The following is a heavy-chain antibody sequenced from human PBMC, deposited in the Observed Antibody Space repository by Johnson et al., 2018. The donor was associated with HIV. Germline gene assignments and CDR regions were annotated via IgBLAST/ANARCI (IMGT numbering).Heavy chain of an antibody. CDR1: GFTFSSYA. J-gene: IGHJ3*02. Sequence: QVQLVESGGGVVQRGRSLRLSCAASGFTFSSYAMHWVRQAPGKGLEWVAVISYDGSNKYYADSVKGRFTISRDNSKNTLYLQMNSLRAEDTAVYYCARDLRIYSSSTIRGDAFDIWGQGTMVTVSS. CDR3: ARDLRIYSSSTIRGDAFDI. V-gene: IGHV3-30*04. D-gene: IGHD6-13*01. CDR2: ISYDGSNK.